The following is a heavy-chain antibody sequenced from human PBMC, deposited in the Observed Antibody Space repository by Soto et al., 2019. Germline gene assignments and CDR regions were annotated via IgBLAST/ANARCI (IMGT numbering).Heavy chain of an antibody. V-gene: IGHV1-69*01. CDR1: GGTFSSYA. CDR2: IIPISGTA. CDR3: ARSQGSSTSLEIYYYYYGMDV. Sequence: QVQLVQSGAEVKKPGSSVKVSCKASGGTFSSYAISWVRQAPGQGLEWMGGIIPISGTANYAQKFQGSVTITADESTSTAYMELSSLRSEDTAVYYCARSQGSSTSLEIYYYYYGMDVWGQGTTVTVSS. J-gene: IGHJ6*02. D-gene: IGHD2-2*01.